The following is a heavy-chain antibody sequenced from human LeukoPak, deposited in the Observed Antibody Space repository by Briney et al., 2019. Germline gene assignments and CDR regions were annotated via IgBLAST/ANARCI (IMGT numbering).Heavy chain of an antibody. V-gene: IGHV4-34*01. D-gene: IGHD3-10*01. Sequence: ASETLSLTCAVYGGSFSGYYWSWIRQPPGKGLEWIGEINHSGSTNYNPSLKSRVTISVDTSKNQFSLKLSSVTAADTAVYYCAREPITMVRGVSRDYWGQGTLVTVSS. J-gene: IGHJ4*02. CDR1: GGSFSGYY. CDR2: INHSGST. CDR3: AREPITMVRGVSRDY.